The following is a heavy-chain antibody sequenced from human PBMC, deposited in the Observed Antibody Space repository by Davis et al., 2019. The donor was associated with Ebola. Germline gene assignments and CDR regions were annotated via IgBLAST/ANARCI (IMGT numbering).Heavy chain of an antibody. D-gene: IGHD6-19*01. CDR1: GYTFTSYD. V-gene: IGHV1-8*01. CDR3: ARHYKQWVLPYGFDS. Sequence: ASVKVSCKASGYTFTSYDINWVRQATGQGLEWMGWMNPNSGNTGYAQKFQGRVTMTRNTSISTAYMELSSLRSEDTALYYCARHYKQWVLPYGFDSWGQGTQVTVSS. CDR2: MNPNSGNT. J-gene: IGHJ4*02.